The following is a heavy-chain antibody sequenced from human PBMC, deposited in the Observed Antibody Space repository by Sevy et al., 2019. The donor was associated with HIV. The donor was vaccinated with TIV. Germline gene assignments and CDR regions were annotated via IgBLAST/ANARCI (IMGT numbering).Heavy chain of an antibody. CDR2: ISGGGTYI. CDR1: EFTFSSYS. J-gene: IGHJ3*02. CDR3: ARGTHDYGDYDRDAFDI. Sequence: GGSLRLSCATSEFTFSSYSMNWVRQAPGNGLEWVSSISGGGTYIYYADSVKGRFTISRDNAKNSLSLQMNSLRAEDTAVYYCARGTHDYGDYDRDAFDIWDQGTMVTVSS. V-gene: IGHV3-21*01. D-gene: IGHD4-17*01.